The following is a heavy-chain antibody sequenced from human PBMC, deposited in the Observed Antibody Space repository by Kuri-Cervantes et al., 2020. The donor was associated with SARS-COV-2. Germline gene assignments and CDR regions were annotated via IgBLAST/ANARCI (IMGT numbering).Heavy chain of an antibody. CDR1: GGSFSGDY. D-gene: IGHD6-19*01. J-gene: IGHJ6*02. CDR2: INHSGSI. Sequence: SQTLSLTCAVYGGSFSGDYWSWIRQPPGKGLGWIGEINHSGSINYNPSLKSRVTISVDTSKNQFSLKLSSVTAADTAVYYCARGVGAAVAGTLITIYYYYGMDVWGQGTTVTVSS. V-gene: IGHV4-34*01. CDR3: ARGVGAAVAGTLITIYYYYGMDV.